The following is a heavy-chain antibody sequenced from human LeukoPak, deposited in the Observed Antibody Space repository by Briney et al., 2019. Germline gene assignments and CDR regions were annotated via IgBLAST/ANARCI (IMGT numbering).Heavy chain of an antibody. V-gene: IGHV1-2*06. CDR1: GYTFTGYY. Sequence: ASVKVSCKAYGYTFTGYYLHWVRQAPGQGLEWVGRINPISGGTNFAQKFQGRVTMTRDTSISTVYMELTSLKSDDAAVYYCARDGRDSSSHYYYYSMEVWGKGTTVTVSS. J-gene: IGHJ6*03. CDR2: INPISGGT. CDR3: ARDGRDSSSHYYYYSMEV. D-gene: IGHD6-6*01.